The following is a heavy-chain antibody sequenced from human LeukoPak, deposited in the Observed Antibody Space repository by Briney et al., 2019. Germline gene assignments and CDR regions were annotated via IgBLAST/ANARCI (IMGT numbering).Heavy chain of an antibody. Sequence: GGSLRLSCAASGFTFDDYAMHWVRQAPGKGLEWVSGISWNSGSIGYADSVKGRFTISRDNAKNSLYLQMNSLRAEDTASYYCAKLGYWGQGTLVTVSS. V-gene: IGHV3-9*01. CDR3: AKLGY. J-gene: IGHJ4*02. CDR1: GFTFDDYA. CDR2: ISWNSGSI.